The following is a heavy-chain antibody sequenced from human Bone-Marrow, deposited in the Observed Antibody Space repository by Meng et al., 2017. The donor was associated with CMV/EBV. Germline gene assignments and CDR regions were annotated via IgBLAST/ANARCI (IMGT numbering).Heavy chain of an antibody. J-gene: IGHJ4*02. D-gene: IGHD1-20*01. CDR3: AREIGLTGTFDY. Sequence: SETLSLTCTVSGGSISSSSYYWGWIRQPPGKGLEWIGSIYHSGSTYYNPSLKSRVTISVDTSKNQFSLKLSSVTAADTAVYYCAREIGLTGTFDYWGQETLVTVSS. CDR1: GGSISSSSYY. CDR2: IYHSGST. V-gene: IGHV4-39*07.